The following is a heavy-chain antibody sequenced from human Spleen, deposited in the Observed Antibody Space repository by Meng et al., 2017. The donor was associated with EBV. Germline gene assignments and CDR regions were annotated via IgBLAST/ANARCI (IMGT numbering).Heavy chain of an antibody. D-gene: IGHD3-10*01. J-gene: IGHJ5*02. V-gene: IGHV1-2*02. CDR2: INTVTGGS. CDR3: ARDGGAHWLDP. CDR1: PAGFPDDA. Sequence: QKHRLQHASELGSAVCSVRVSFGTSPAGFPDDALLVRRQAPGQGLESLLWINTVTGGSDYEQKCQGRVTMTRDMSIRTTYMDFHRLTSEDTAMYYCARDGGAHWLDPWGQGTLVTVSS.